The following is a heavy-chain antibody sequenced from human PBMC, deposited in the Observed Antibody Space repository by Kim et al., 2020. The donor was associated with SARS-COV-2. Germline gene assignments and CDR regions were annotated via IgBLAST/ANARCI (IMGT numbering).Heavy chain of an antibody. CDR3: ARRDFWSSYPFDH. J-gene: IGHJ4*02. D-gene: IGHD3-3*01. Sequence: HSEDTGKGRFTISRDNSTNTVFLQMTDLTPEDTAVYYCARRDFWSSYPFDHWGQGTLVTVSS. V-gene: IGHV3-33*02.